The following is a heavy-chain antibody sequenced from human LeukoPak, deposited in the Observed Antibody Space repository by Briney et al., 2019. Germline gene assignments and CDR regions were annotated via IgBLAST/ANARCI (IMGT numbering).Heavy chain of an antibody. CDR1: GFTFSSYS. D-gene: IGHD6-13*01. J-gene: IGHJ4*02. V-gene: IGHV3-21*01. CDR2: ISSSSSYI. Sequence: GGPLRLSCAASGFTFSSYSMNWVRQAPGKGLEWVSSISSSSSYIYYADSVKGRFTISRDNAKNSLYLQMNSLRAEVTAVYYCARDNGGYSSSWYYFDYWGQGTLVTVSS. CDR3: ARDNGGYSSSWYYFDY.